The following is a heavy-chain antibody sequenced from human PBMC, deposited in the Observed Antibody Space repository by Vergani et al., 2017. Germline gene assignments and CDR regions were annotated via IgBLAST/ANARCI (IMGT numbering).Heavy chain of an antibody. CDR3: TRGWYYNSIDYWAY. J-gene: IGHJ4*02. D-gene: IGHD3-22*01. Sequence: VQLVQSGTEVKKPGASVQIACKTSGYIFTNHHLHWVRQAPGQGLEWMGIITPGGSTDYGPTFQGRATMTRDTSTRTVYMDLSSLRSEGTDVYYCTRGWYYNSIDYWAYWGQGTLVTVSS. V-gene: IGHV1-46*03. CDR1: GYIFTNHH. CDR2: ITPGGST.